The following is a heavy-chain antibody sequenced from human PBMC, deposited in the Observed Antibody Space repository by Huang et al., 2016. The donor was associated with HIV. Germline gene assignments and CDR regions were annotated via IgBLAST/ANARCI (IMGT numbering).Heavy chain of an antibody. Sequence: VESGGRSVQPGGSLKLSCVGSTFTFGAYWMSWVRQPPGKGLEWVANIKQDESEKYYVDSVKVRFNISRDNARKVLFLEMDNLRVEDTAIYFCATKTAGMDIWGQGTTVTVSS. V-gene: IGHV3-7*01. CDR1: TFTFGAYW. J-gene: IGHJ6*02. CDR2: IKQDESEK. D-gene: IGHD1-7*01. CDR3: ATKTAGMDI.